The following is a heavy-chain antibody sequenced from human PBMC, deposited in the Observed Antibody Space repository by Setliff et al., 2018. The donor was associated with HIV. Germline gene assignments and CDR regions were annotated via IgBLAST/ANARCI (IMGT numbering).Heavy chain of an antibody. CDR1: GGSITSGSYY. J-gene: IGHJ4*02. D-gene: IGHD3-3*01. Sequence: ASETLSLTCTVSGGSITSGSYYWSWIRQPAGKGLECIGHIYTSGNTNYNPSLKSRVTISIDTSKNHFSLKLSSVTAADTAVYYCARVRRDDFWTGPFVYWGQGTLVTVSS. CDR2: IYTSGNT. CDR3: ARVRRDDFWTGPFVY. V-gene: IGHV4-61*09.